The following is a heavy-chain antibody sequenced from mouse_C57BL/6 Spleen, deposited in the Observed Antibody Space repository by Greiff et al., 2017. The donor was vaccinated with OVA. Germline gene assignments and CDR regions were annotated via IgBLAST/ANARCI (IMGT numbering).Heavy chain of an antibody. J-gene: IGHJ2*01. Sequence: QVQLKQPGAELVRPGSSVKLSCKASGYTFTSYWMDWVKQRPGQGLEWIGNIYPSDSETHYNQKFKDKATLTVDKSSSTAYMQLSSLTSEDSAVYYCARRNYGSSFHFDYWGQGTTLTVSS. CDR3: ARRNYGSSFHFDY. V-gene: IGHV1-61*01. CDR1: GYTFTSYW. D-gene: IGHD1-1*01. CDR2: IYPSDSET.